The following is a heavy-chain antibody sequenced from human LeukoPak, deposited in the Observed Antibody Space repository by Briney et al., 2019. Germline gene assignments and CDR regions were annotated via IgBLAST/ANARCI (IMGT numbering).Heavy chain of an antibody. CDR3: VRSSGSYYNPSDY. D-gene: IGHD3-10*01. J-gene: IGHJ4*02. CDR1: GYTFTNHD. V-gene: IGHV1-8*01. Sequence: ASVKVSCKASGYTFTNHDINWVRQATGQGLEWMGWMNANSGDTSYAQKFQGRVTMTRSTSISTAYMELSSLRSEDTAVYCCVRSSGSYYNPSDYWGEGTLVTVSS. CDR2: MNANSGDT.